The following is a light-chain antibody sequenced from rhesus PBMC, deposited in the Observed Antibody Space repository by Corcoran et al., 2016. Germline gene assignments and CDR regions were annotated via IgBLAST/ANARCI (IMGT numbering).Light chain of an antibody. Sequence: DIQMTQSPSSVSASVGDRVTITCWASQAISSYLAWYQQKPGKAPMLLLYLASTLQSGVPSRFSGSGSGTEFTLTIRGLQPEDFTAYDCQQYNSLPLTFGGGTKVEIK. CDR3: QQYNSLPLT. CDR2: LAS. J-gene: IGKJ4*01. CDR1: QAISSY. V-gene: IGKV1-25*01.